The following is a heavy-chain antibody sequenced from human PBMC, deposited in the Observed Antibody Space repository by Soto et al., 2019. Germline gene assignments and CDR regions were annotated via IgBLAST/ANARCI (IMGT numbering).Heavy chain of an antibody. Sequence: ESGGGLVQPGGSLRLSCAASGFTFSSYDMHWVHQPPGKGLEWVSAIGPAGDTYYPGSVQGRFTISRDNAKNSLYLQVNTLRAEDTAIYYCATGGWGSSWYEGGSRIDYWGQGTLVTVSS. D-gene: IGHD6-13*01. J-gene: IGHJ4*02. V-gene: IGHV3-13*01. CDR1: GFTFSSYD. CDR2: IGPAGDT. CDR3: ATGGWGSSWYEGGSRIDY.